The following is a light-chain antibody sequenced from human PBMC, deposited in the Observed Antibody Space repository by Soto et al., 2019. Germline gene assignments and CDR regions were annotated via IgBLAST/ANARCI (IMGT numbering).Light chain of an antibody. Sequence: DIQMTQSPSSLSASVVDRVTITCRASQSISTYLNWYQQKAGLAPKLLIYAASSLQSGVPSRLSGGGSGTDFTLTISSLQPEDFATYYCQQTYSTPPTFGQGTKVDIK. CDR1: QSISTY. J-gene: IGKJ1*01. V-gene: IGKV1-39*01. CDR2: AAS. CDR3: QQTYSTPPT.